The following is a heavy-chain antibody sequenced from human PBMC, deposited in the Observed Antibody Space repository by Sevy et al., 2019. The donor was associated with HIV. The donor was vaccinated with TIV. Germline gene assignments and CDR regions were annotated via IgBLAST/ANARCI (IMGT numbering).Heavy chain of an antibody. CDR1: GYTFTSYY. CDR2: INPSGGST. D-gene: IGHD1-20*01. V-gene: IGHV1-46*01. Sequence: ASVKVSCKASGYTFTSYYMHWVRQAPGQGLEWMGIINPSGGSTSYAQKFQGRVTMTRDTSTSTVYMELSSLRSEDTAVYYCARDARPSRGITAFDIWGQGTMVTVSS. J-gene: IGHJ3*02. CDR3: ARDARPSRGITAFDI.